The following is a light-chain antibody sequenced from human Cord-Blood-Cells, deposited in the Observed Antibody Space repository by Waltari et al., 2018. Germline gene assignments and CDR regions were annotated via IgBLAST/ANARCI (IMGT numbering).Light chain of an antibody. V-gene: IGLV2-23*01. Sequence: QSALTQPASVSGSPGLSITISCTGTSRDVGSYNLVSWYQQHPGKAPKLMIYEGSKRPSGVSNRFSGSKSGNTASLTISGLQAEDEADYYCCSYAGSRVFGGGTKLTVL. CDR3: CSYAGSRV. J-gene: IGLJ3*02. CDR2: EGS. CDR1: SRDVGSYNL.